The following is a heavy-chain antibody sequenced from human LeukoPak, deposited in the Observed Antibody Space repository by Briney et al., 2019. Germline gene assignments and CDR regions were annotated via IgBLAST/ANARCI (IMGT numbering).Heavy chain of an antibody. Sequence: ASVKVSCKASGYIFINYYMHWVRQAPGQRLEWMAIINPSGGSTTYAQNFQGRVTMTRDTSTSTVYLEVNSPRSDDTAVYYCAREGYGSGRRLGLDVWGQGTTVTVSS. J-gene: IGHJ6*02. V-gene: IGHV1-46*01. CDR1: GYIFINYY. CDR3: AREGYGSGRRLGLDV. CDR2: INPSGGST. D-gene: IGHD3-10*01.